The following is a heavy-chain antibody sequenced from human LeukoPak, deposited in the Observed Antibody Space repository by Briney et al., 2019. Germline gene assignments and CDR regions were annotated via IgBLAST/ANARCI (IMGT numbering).Heavy chain of an antibody. J-gene: IGHJ3*02. V-gene: IGHV4-34*01. CDR3: ASGSSDSYDAFDI. Sequence: PSETLSLTCAVYGGSFSGYYWSWIRQPPGKGLEWIGEINHSGSTNYNPSLKSRVTISVDTSKNQFSLKLSSVTAADTAVYYCASGSSDSYDAFDIWGQGAMVTVSS. CDR2: INHSGST. D-gene: IGHD3-10*01. CDR1: GGSFSGYY.